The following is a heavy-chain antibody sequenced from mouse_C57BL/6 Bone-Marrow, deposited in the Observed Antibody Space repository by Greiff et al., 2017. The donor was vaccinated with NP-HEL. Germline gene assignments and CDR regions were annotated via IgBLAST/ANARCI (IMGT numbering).Heavy chain of an antibody. CDR1: GFTFSSYG. V-gene: IGHV5-6*01. D-gene: IGHD1-1*01. CDR2: ISSGGSYT. J-gene: IGHJ3*01. CDR3: ARQRGSSPY. Sequence: EVKLQESGGDLVKPGGSLKLSCAASGFTFSSYGMSWVRQTPDKRLEWVATISSGGSYTYYPDSVKGRFTISRDNAKNTLYLQMSSLKSEDTAMYYCARQRGSSPYWGQGTLVTVSA.